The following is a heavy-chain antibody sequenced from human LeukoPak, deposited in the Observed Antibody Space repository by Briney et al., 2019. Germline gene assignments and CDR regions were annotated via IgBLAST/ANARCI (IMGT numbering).Heavy chain of an antibody. J-gene: IGHJ5*02. D-gene: IGHD3-9*01. V-gene: IGHV3-23*01. CDR2: INGGGGST. CDR1: GFTFSTYA. CDR3: AKLHHFDWLLVSNWFDP. Sequence: GGSLRLSCAASGFTFSTYAMSWVRQAPGKGLEWVSEINGGGGSTYYADSVKGRFTISRDNSKNTLYLQMNSLRAEDTALYYCAKLHHFDWLLVSNWFDPWGQGTLVTVSS.